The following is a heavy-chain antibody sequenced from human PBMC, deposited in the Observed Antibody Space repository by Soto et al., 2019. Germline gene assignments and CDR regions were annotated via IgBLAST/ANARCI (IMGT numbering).Heavy chain of an antibody. J-gene: IGHJ4*02. Sequence: HPGGSLRLSCTASGVSFSTYAMSWVRQAPGKGLEWVSTISDSGSTYYADSVKGRFTISRDNSKNTLYLEMNSLRAEDTAVYYCAKDKGGRYCSRTSCLYSFDYWGQGTLVTVSS. V-gene: IGHV3-23*01. CDR3: AKDKGGRYCSRTSCLYSFDY. CDR2: ISDSGST. D-gene: IGHD2-2*01. CDR1: GVSFSTYA.